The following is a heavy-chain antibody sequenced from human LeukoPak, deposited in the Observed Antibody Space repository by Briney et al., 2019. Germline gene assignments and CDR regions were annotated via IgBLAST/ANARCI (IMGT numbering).Heavy chain of an antibody. J-gene: IGHJ6*02. CDR1: GGSFSGYY. V-gene: IGHV4-34*01. CDR2: INHSGST. Sequence: SETLSLTCAVYGGSFSGYYWSWIRQPPGKGLEWIGEINHSGSTNYNPSLKSRVTISVDTSKNQFSLKLSSVTAADTAVYYCARDRYYGMDVWGQRTTVTVSS. CDR3: ARDRYYGMDV.